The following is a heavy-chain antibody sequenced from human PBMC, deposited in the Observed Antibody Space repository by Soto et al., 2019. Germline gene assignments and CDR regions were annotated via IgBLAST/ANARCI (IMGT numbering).Heavy chain of an antibody. CDR3: AKDRYSSSAYYYYGMDA. CDR1: GFIFDDYA. D-gene: IGHD6-6*01. Sequence: EVQLVESGGGLVQPGRSLRLSCAASGFIFDDYAIHVVRQSPGKGLEWVAVISGNSGSVGYADSVKGRFTIPRDNAKNSLYLQMNRLRAEDTALYYCAKDRYSSSAYYYYGMDAWGQGTTVTVSS. CDR2: ISGNSGSV. J-gene: IGHJ6*02. V-gene: IGHV3-9*01.